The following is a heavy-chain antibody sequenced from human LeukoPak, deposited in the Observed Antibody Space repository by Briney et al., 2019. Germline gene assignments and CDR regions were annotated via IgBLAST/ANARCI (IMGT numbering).Heavy chain of an antibody. CDR1: GFTFSSYA. V-gene: IGHV3-64*01. D-gene: IGHD6-13*01. CDR2: ISSNGGST. Sequence: GGSLRLSCAASGFTFSSYAMHWVRQAPGKGLEYVSAISSNGGSTYYANSVKGRFTISRDNSKNTLYLQMGSLRAEDMAVYYCARDGGYSSSWYGYYYYTDAWGKGTTVTVSS. J-gene: IGHJ6*03. CDR3: ARDGGYSSSWYGYYYYTDA.